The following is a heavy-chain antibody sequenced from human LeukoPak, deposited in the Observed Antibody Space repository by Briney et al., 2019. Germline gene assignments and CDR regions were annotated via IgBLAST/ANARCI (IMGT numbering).Heavy chain of an antibody. Sequence: GGSLRLSCAASGLTFSTYAMSWVRQAPGKGLEWVSSISSSSSYIYYADSVKGRFTISRDNAKNSLYLQMNSLRAEDTAVYYCARDQWELPTGDYYYGMDVWDQGTTVTVSS. CDR1: GLTFSTYA. V-gene: IGHV3-21*01. CDR3: ARDQWELPTGDYYYGMDV. J-gene: IGHJ6*02. CDR2: ISSSSSYI. D-gene: IGHD1-26*01.